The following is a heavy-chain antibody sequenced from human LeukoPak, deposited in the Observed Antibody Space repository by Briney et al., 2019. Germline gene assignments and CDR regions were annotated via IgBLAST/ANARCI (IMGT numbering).Heavy chain of an antibody. J-gene: IGHJ5*02. D-gene: IGHD3-10*01. CDR3: ARGLMVRGVIITGGWFDP. V-gene: IGHV4-34*01. CDR2: INHSGST. CDR1: GGSFSGYY. Sequence: SETLSLTCAVYGGSFSGYYWSWIRQPPGKGLEWIGEINHSGSTNHNPSLKSRVTISVDTSKNQFSLKLSSVTAANTAVYYCARGLMVRGVIITGGWFDPWGQGTLVTVSS.